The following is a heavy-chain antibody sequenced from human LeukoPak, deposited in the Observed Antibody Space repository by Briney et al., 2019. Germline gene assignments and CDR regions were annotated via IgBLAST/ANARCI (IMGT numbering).Heavy chain of an antibody. J-gene: IGHJ4*02. CDR3: AKRGVVIRVILVGFHKEAYYFDS. D-gene: IGHD3-22*01. V-gene: IGHV3-11*01. CDR2: ISSSGSTI. Sequence: GGSLRLSCAASGFTFSHYYMSWIRQAPGKGLEWVSYISSSGSTIYYAGSVKGRLTISRDKAKNSLYLQMNSLRAEDTAVYFCAKRGVVIRVILVGFHKEAYYFDSWGQGALVSVSS. CDR1: GFTFSHYY.